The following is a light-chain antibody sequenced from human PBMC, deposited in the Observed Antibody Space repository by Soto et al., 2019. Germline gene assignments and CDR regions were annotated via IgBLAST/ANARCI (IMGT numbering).Light chain of an antibody. CDR1: QSINRW. CDR2: DAF. CDR3: LQDYNYPWT. J-gene: IGKJ1*01. V-gene: IGKV1-5*01. Sequence: DIQMTQSPSTLSASIGDKVTISCRASQSINRWLAWYQQKPGKAPKLLIYDAFNLESGVPSRFSGSRSGTEFTLTITSLQPEDFATYYCLQDYNYPWTFGQGTKVDIK.